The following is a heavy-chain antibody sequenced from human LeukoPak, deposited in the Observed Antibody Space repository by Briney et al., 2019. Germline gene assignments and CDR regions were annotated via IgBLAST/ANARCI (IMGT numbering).Heavy chain of an antibody. J-gene: IGHJ5*02. D-gene: IGHD2-2*01. CDR3: ARETDIVVVPAASGSNWFDP. CDR1: GGSISSYY. CDR2: IYYSGST. V-gene: IGHV4-59*12. Sequence: PSETLSLTCTVSGGSISSYYWSWIRQPPGKGLEWIGYIYYSGSTNYNPSLKSRVTISVDTSKNQFSLKLSSVTAADTAVYYCARETDIVVVPAASGSNWFDPWGQGTLVTVSS.